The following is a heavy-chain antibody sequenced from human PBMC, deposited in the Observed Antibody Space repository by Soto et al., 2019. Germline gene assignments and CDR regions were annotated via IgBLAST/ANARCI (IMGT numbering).Heavy chain of an antibody. Sequence: QTGGSLRLSCAASGFIFSNYGMHWVRQAPGKGLEWVAVVSSAGSTKYYADSVKGRFTISRDNSMNTVFLQMNSLRAEDTAVYYCAKDLGYSYGGFFDYWGQGTLVTVSS. D-gene: IGHD5-18*01. CDR1: GFIFSNYG. CDR2: VSSAGSTK. J-gene: IGHJ4*02. CDR3: AKDLGYSYGGFFDY. V-gene: IGHV3-30*18.